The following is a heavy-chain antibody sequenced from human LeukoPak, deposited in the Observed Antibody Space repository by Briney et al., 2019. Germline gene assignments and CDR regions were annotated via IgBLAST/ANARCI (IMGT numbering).Heavy chain of an antibody. J-gene: IGHJ4*02. Sequence: SETLSLTCAVSGGSISSGGYSWSWIRQPPGKGLEWIGYIYHSGSTYYNPSLKSRVTISVDRSKNQFSLKLSSVTAADTAVYYCARAGRQQFIDYWGQGTLVTVSS. CDR3: ARAGRQQFIDY. D-gene: IGHD6-13*01. CDR1: GGSISSGGYS. CDR2: IYHSGST. V-gene: IGHV4-30-2*01.